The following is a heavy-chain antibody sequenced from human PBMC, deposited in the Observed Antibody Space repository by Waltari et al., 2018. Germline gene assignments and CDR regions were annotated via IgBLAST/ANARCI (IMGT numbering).Heavy chain of an antibody. CDR2: ISGSGATP. Sequence: EVQLLESAGGLVQPGEALRLSCAASGFSFMGFAMTGVRQAQGGGLGGVASISGSGATPFSADSVKGRFTIVRDNSRDTVYLQMNSRRVDDSAVYYCAKGSRGYTNYFFDSWGQGTLVSVSS. CDR1: GFSFMGFA. V-gene: IGHV3-23*01. CDR3: AKGSRGYTNYFFDS. D-gene: IGHD3-16*02. J-gene: IGHJ4*02.